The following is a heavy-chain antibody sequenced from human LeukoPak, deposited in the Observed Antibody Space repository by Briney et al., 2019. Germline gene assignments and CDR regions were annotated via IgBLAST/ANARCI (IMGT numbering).Heavy chain of an antibody. J-gene: IGHJ4*02. CDR3: AAMMVVAAGRKEDYFDY. D-gene: IGHD2-15*01. Sequence: GASVKVSCKASGFTFTSSAMQWVRQARGQRLEWIGWVVVGSGNTNYAQKFQERVTITRDMSTGTAYMYLSSLRSEDTAVYYCAAMMVVAAGRKEDYFDYWGQGTLVTVSS. V-gene: IGHV1-58*02. CDR2: VVVGSGNT. CDR1: GFTFTSSA.